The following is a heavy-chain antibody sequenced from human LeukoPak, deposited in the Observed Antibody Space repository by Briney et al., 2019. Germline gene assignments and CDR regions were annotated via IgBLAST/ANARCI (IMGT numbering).Heavy chain of an antibody. CDR2: IYHTGST. CDR3: ATVAYDNSGSYYFDS. D-gene: IGHD3-10*01. Sequence: SETLSLTCIVSGYSISGPYYWGWIRQTPGKGLEWTGTIYHTGSTYYGPTLKSRVSISVDTSKNQFSLKLTSVTAADTAIYYCATVAYDNSGSYYFDSWGQGTQVTVSS. V-gene: IGHV4-38-2*02. CDR1: GYSISGPYY. J-gene: IGHJ4*02.